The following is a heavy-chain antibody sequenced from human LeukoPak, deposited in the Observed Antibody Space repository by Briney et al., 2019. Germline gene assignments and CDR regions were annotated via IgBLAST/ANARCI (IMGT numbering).Heavy chain of an antibody. V-gene: IGHV3-23*01. D-gene: IGHD5-18*01. CDR1: GFTFRSYA. CDR2: INPSGGGA. Sequence: GGSLRLSCAASGFTFRSYAMSWVRQAPGKGPEWVSAINPSGGGAYYADSVKGRFTISRDNSKNTLYLQMNSLRAEDTAVYYCANLARYSYGYYYYYGMDVWGRGTTVTVSS. CDR3: ANLARYSYGYYYYYGMDV. J-gene: IGHJ6*02.